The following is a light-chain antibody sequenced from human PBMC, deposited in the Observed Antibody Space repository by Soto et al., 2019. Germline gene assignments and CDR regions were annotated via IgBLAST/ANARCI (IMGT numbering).Light chain of an antibody. CDR3: QQYNSYPIT. CDR1: RSISSW. V-gene: IGKV1-5*01. J-gene: IGKJ3*01. Sequence: DIQMTQSPSTLSASVGDRVTITCRASRSISSWLAWYQQKPGKAPKLLIYDASSLESGVPSRFSGSGSGTEFTLTISSLQPDDFATYYCQQYNSYPITFGPGTKVDIK. CDR2: DAS.